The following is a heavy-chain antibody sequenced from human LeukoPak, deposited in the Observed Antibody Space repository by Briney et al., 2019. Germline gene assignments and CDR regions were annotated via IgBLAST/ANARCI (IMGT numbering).Heavy chain of an antibody. CDR3: AKGYYGHVSFDC. J-gene: IGHJ4*02. Sequence: GGSLRLSCTASGFTLSNYGMTWVRQAPGEGLEWVSGLSNTGGSISYTDSVKGRFTISRDNSKNTLYLQMNSLRAEDTAVYYCAKGYYGHVSFDCWGQGTLVTVSS. CDR2: LSNTGGSI. V-gene: IGHV3-23*01. D-gene: IGHD3-10*01. CDR1: GFTLSNYG.